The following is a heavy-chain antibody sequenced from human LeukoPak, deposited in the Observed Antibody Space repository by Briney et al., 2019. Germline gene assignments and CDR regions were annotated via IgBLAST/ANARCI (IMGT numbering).Heavy chain of an antibody. J-gene: IGHJ4*02. CDR1: GGSFSGYY. CDR3: ARAITIFEDSLYYFDY. V-gene: IGHV4-34*01. D-gene: IGHD3-3*01. CDR2: VNHSGST. Sequence: PSETLSLTCAVYGGSFSGYYRSWIRQPPGKGLECIGEVNHSGSTNYNPSLKSRLTISVDTSKNQFSLKLTSVTAADTAVYYCARAITIFEDSLYYFDYWSQGTLVTVSS.